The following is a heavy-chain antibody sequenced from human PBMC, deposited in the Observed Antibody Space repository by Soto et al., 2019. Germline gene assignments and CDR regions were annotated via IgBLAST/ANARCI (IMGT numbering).Heavy chain of an antibody. CDR1: GFTFSDYY. Sequence: GGSLRLSCAASGFTFSDYYMTWIRQAPGKGLEWVSYISGSSLYTNYADSVKGRFTISRDNAKNLLYLEMNGLRAEDTVMYYCARGGWSSDYYYYYAMDVWGQGTTVTVSS. V-gene: IGHV3-11*06. D-gene: IGHD6-19*01. J-gene: IGHJ6*02. CDR2: ISGSSLYT. CDR3: ARGGWSSDYYYYYAMDV.